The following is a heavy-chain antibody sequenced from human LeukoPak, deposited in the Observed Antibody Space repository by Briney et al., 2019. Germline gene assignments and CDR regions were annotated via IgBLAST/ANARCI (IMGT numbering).Heavy chain of an antibody. CDR3: ARGVGEAWDI. V-gene: IGHV4-59*01. CDR1: GGSISSYY. CDR2: IYYSGST. D-gene: IGHD2-15*01. J-gene: IGHJ3*02. Sequence: SETLSLTCAVSGGSISSYYWSWIRQPPGKGLEWIGYIYYSGSTNYNPSLKSRVTISVDTSKNQFSLKLSSVTAGDTAVYYCARGVGEAWDIWGQGTMVTVSS.